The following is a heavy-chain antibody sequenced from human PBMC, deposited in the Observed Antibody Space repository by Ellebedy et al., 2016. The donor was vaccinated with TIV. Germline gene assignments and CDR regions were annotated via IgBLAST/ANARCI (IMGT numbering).Heavy chain of an antibody. CDR2: IIPILPLT. V-gene: IGHV1-69*04. Sequence: ASVKVSCKASGGTFSRYSFSWVRQAPGQGLEWMGRIIPILPLTHYAQNLQGRVTITADRSTSAAYMELHSLRSEDTAVYYCARERYSGYDFDEPFDMWGQGTMVTVSS. D-gene: IGHD5-12*01. CDR3: ARERYSGYDFDEPFDM. CDR1: GGTFSRYS. J-gene: IGHJ3*02.